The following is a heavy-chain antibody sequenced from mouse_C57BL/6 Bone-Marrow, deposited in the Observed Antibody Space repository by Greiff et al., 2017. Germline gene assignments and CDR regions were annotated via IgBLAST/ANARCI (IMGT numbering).Heavy chain of an antibody. CDR3: ARSPHYYGSTFFDY. CDR1: GYTFTDYY. J-gene: IGHJ2*01. V-gene: IGHV1-76*01. D-gene: IGHD1-1*01. CDR2: IYPGSGNT. Sequence: VQLVESGAELVRPGASVKLSCKASGYTFTDYYINWVKQRPGQGLEWIARIYPGSGNTYYNEKFKGKATLTAEKSSSTAYMQLSSLTSEDSAVYFCARSPHYYGSTFFDYWGQGTTLTVSS.